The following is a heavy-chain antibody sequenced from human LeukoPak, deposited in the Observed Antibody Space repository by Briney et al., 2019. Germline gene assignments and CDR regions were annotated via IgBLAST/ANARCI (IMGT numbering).Heavy chain of an antibody. CDR1: GYTFTGYY. CDR2: INPNSGGT. V-gene: IGHV1-2*02. J-gene: IGHJ4*02. Sequence: GASVKVSCKASGYTFTGYYMHWVRQAPGQGLEWMGWINPNSGGTNYAQKFQGRVTMTRDTSISTAYMELSRLRSDDTAVYYCARVPDYYGSGRTREYYFDYWGQGTLVTVSS. CDR3: ARVPDYYGSGRTREYYFDY. D-gene: IGHD3-10*01.